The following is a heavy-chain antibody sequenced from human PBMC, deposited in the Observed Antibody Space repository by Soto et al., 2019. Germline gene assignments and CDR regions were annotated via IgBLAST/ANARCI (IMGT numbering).Heavy chain of an antibody. CDR1: GGSISSGGYY. CDR2: IYYSGST. D-gene: IGHD3-22*01. CDR3: ARDRWYSSGYDYYYYGMDV. V-gene: IGHV4-31*03. J-gene: IGHJ6*02. Sequence: SETLSLTCTVSGGSISSGGYYWSWIRQHPGKGLEWIGYIYYSGSTYYNPSLKSRVTISVDTSKNQFSLKLSSVTAAGTAVYYCARDRWYSSGYDYYYYGMDVWGQGTTVTVSS.